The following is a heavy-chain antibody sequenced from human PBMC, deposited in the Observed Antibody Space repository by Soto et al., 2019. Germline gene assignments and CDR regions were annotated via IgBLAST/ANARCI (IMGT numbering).Heavy chain of an antibody. CDR2: IYYCGST. J-gene: IGHJ3*02. CDR1: VGSISSGGYY. CDR3: ASPGYSYGYGAFDI. Sequence: PSKTLSLPCTVSVGSISSGGYYWDWIRHHPGKGLEWIGYIYYCGSTYYNPSLKSRVTISVDTSKNQFSLKLSSVTAADTAVYYCASPGYSYGYGAFDIWGQGTMVTVSS. V-gene: IGHV4-31*03. D-gene: IGHD5-18*01.